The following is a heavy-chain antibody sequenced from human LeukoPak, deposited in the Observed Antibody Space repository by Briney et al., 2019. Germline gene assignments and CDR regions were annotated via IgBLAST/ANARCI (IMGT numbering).Heavy chain of an antibody. J-gene: IGHJ5*02. CDR1: GFILSDRY. CDR3: ARDPGSSSPLSWFDP. Sequence: GGSLRLSCAASGFILSDRYIAWIRQAPGKGLERLPYISGSGSDINYADSVKGRFTISRDNAKNSLYLQMNSLRAEDTAVYYCARDPGSSSPLSWFDPWGQGTLVTVSS. CDR2: ISGSGSDI. V-gene: IGHV3-11*06. D-gene: IGHD6-13*01.